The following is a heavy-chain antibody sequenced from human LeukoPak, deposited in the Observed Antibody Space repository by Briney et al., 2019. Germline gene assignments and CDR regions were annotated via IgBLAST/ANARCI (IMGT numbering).Heavy chain of an antibody. Sequence: PSETLSLTCAGYGGSFSGYYWSWIRQPPGKGLEWIGEINHSGSTNYNPSLKSRVTISVDTSKNQFSLKLSSVTAADTAVYYCARDFVTIFGVVIIRYYYMDVWGKGTTVTVSS. CDR2: INHSGST. D-gene: IGHD3-3*01. V-gene: IGHV4-34*01. CDR3: ARDFVTIFGVVIIRYYYMDV. J-gene: IGHJ6*03. CDR1: GGSFSGYY.